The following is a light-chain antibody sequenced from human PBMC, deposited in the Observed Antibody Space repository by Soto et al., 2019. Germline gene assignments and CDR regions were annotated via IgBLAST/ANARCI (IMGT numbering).Light chain of an antibody. V-gene: IGLV2-23*01. Sequence: QSVLTQPASVSGSPGQSITTSCTGTSSDVGSYDLVSWYQQPPGKAPKLMIYEDTKRPSGISTRFSGSKSGNAASLTISGLQAEDEADYYCCSYAGSGTFVFGTGTKVTVL. CDR1: SSDVGSYDL. CDR3: CSYAGSGTFV. CDR2: EDT. J-gene: IGLJ1*01.